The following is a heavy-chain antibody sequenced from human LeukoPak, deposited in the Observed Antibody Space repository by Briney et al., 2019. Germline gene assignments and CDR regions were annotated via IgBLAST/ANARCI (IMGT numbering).Heavy chain of an antibody. CDR2: IIPIFGTA. D-gene: IGHD1-7*01. CDR3: ARTRKLNWNYCFDY. J-gene: IGHJ4*02. CDR1: GGTFSSYA. V-gene: IGHV1-69*05. Sequence: GASVKVSCKASGGTFSSYAISWVRQAPGQGLEWMGGIIPIFGTANYAQKFQGRVTITTDESTSTAYMELSRLRSEDTAVYYCARTRKLNWNYCFDYWGQGTLVTVSS.